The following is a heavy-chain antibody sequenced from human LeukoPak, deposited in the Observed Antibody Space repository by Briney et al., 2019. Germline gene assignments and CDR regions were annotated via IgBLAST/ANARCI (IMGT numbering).Heavy chain of an antibody. CDR3: ARGTLPRGSYPFDY. Sequence: GGSLRLSCAASGFTFSSYSMNWVRQAPGKGLEWVSYISSSSSTIYYADSVKGRFTISRGNAKNSLYLQMNSLRAEDTAVYYCARGTLPRGSYPFDYWGQGTLVTVSS. J-gene: IGHJ4*02. CDR1: GFTFSSYS. V-gene: IGHV3-48*04. CDR2: ISSSSSTI. D-gene: IGHD1-26*01.